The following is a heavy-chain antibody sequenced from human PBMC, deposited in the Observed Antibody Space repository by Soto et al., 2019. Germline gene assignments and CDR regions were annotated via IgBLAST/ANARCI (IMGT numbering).Heavy chain of an antibody. Sequence: GGSLRLSCTASGFTFGDYAMSWFRQAPGKGLEWVGFIRSKAYGGKTEYAACVKGGFTISRDDSKSIAYLQMNSLKTEDTAVYYCTRVEGVRNSYYYYYMDVWGKGTTVTVSS. CDR1: GFTFGDYA. CDR3: TRVEGVRNSYYYYYMDV. CDR2: IRSKAYGGKT. V-gene: IGHV3-49*03. J-gene: IGHJ6*03. D-gene: IGHD2-8*01.